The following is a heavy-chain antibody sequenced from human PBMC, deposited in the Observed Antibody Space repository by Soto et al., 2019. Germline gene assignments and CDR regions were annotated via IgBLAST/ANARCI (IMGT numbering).Heavy chain of an antibody. CDR2: MNPGSGDT. J-gene: IGHJ5*02. CDR1: GYFFTNND. CDR3: TTMENFGSLNCFDP. Sequence: ASVKVSCKASGYFFTNNDVSWVRQATGQGLEWMGWMNPGSGDTGYAQKFQGRVTMTRDVSIATAYMELSSLRSDDTAIYYCTTMENFGSLNCFDPWGQGTLVTVSS. D-gene: IGHD3-10*01. V-gene: IGHV1-8*01.